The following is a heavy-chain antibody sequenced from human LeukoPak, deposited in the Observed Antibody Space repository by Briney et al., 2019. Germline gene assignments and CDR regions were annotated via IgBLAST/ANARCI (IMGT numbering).Heavy chain of an antibody. CDR2: ISGSGGRT. CDR3: AAGSGAPGY. J-gene: IGHJ4*02. Sequence: GGSLRLSCAASGFNFRNYDMGWVRQAPGKGLEWVSAISGSGGRTYYADSVKGRFTISRDNSKNTLFVQMNSLRVEDTAVYFCAAGSGAPGYWGRGTLVTVSS. V-gene: IGHV3-23*01. CDR1: GFNFRNYD. D-gene: IGHD3-10*01.